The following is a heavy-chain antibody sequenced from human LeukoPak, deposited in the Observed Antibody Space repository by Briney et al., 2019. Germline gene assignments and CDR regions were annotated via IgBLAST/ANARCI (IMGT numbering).Heavy chain of an antibody. D-gene: IGHD3-10*01. CDR2: INPSGGST. Sequence: ASVKVSCKASGYTFTTYYMHWVRQAPGQGLEWMGIINPSGGSTSYAQKFQGRVTMTRDTSTSTVYMELSSLRSEDTAVYYCARDHEYYYGSGSYYPGGCDYWGQGTLVTVSS. V-gene: IGHV1-46*01. CDR3: ARDHEYYYGSGSYYPGGCDY. J-gene: IGHJ4*02. CDR1: GYTFTTYY.